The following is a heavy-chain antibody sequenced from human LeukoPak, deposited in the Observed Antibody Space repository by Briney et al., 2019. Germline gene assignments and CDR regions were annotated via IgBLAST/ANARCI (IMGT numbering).Heavy chain of an antibody. V-gene: IGHV1-18*01. CDR2: ISAYNGNT. Sequence: GASVKVSCKASGYTFTSYGISWVRQAPGQGLEWMGWISAYNGNTNYAQKLQGRVTMTTDTSTSTAYMELRSLRSDDTAVYYCARDVRPLWFGELLFGGSNYFDYWGQGTLVTVSS. CDR3: ARDVRPLWFGELLFGGSNYFDY. D-gene: IGHD3-10*01. CDR1: GYTFTSYG. J-gene: IGHJ4*02.